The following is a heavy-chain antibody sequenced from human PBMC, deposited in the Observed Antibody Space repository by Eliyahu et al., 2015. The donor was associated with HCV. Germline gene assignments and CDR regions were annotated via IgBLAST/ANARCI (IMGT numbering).Heavy chain of an antibody. CDR1: GFTFSSYA. J-gene: IGHJ4*02. V-gene: IGHV3-23*01. CDR3: AKVLYSSGWYDDY. CDR2: ISGSGGST. Sequence: EVQLLESGXGLVQPGGSLRLSCAASGFTFSSYAMSWVRQAPGKGLEWVSAISGSGGSTYYADSVKGRFTISRDNSKNTLYLQMNSLRAEDTAVYYCAKVLYSSGWYDDYWXQGTLVTVSS. D-gene: IGHD6-19*01.